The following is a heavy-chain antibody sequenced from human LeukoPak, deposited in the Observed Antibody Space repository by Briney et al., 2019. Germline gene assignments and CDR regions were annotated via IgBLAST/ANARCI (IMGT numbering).Heavy chain of an antibody. D-gene: IGHD3-22*01. CDR1: GGSISSYY. J-gene: IGHJ6*03. CDR2: IYYSGST. CDR3: ARGRRIARAVVVIKGYYYYMDV. V-gene: IGHV4-59*01. Sequence: SETLSLTCTVSGGSISSYYWSWIRQPPGKGLEWIGYIYYSGSTNYNPSLKSRVTISVDTSKNQFSMKLSSVAAADTAVYYCARGRRIARAVVVIKGYYYYMDVWGEGTTVTVSS.